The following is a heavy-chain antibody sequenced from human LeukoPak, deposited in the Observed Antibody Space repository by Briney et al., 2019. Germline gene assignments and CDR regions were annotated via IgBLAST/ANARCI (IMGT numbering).Heavy chain of an antibody. J-gene: IGHJ4*02. CDR1: GFSLSTSGMR. D-gene: IGHD6-19*01. V-gene: IGHV2-70*04. CDR3: ARMGSSGRFDY. Sequence: SGPTLVKPTQTLTLTCTFSGFSLSTSGMRVRWIRQPPGKALEWLARIDWDDDKFYSTSLKTRLTISKDTSKNQVVLTMTNMDHVDTATYYCARMGSSGRFDYWGQGTLVTVSS. CDR2: IDWDDDK.